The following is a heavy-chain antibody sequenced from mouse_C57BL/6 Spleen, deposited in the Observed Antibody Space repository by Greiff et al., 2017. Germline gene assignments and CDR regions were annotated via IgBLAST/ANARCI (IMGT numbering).Heavy chain of an antibody. J-gene: IGHJ2*01. V-gene: IGHV5-4*03. Sequence: EVKLMESGGGLVKPGGSLKLSCAASGFTFSSYAMSWVRQTPEKRLEWVATISDGGSYTYYPDNVKGRFTISRDNAKNNLYLQMSHLKSEDTAMYYCARVLDSSGYNFDYWGQGTTLTVSS. CDR2: ISDGGSYT. D-gene: IGHD3-2*02. CDR1: GFTFSSYA. CDR3: ARVLDSSGYNFDY.